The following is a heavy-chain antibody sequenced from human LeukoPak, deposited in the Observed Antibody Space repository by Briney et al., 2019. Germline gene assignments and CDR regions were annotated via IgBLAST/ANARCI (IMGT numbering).Heavy chain of an antibody. D-gene: IGHD1-1*01. CDR3: ARDGTSYGMDV. J-gene: IGHJ6*02. V-gene: IGHV3-30*03. CDR1: GFSSSSYG. Sequence: TGRSLRPSCAASGFSSSSYGMHWVSQPPGKGREWVAFISYDGSNKYYADSVKGRFTIARDNSQNTVYLQMNSLRGEDTAVYYCARDGTSYGMDVWGQGTTVTVSS. CDR2: ISYDGSNK.